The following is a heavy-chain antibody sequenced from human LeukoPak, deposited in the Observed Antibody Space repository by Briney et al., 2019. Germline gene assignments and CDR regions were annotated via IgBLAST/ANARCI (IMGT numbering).Heavy chain of an antibody. V-gene: IGHV3-7*01. CDR3: ARVYYDSSGYYLFFDY. CDR1: GFTFSSYW. Sequence: PGGSLRLSCAASGFTFSSYWMSWVRQAPGEGLEWVANIKQDGSEKYYVDSVKGRFTISRDNAKNSLYLQMNSLRAEDTAVYYCARVYYDSSGYYLFFDYWGQGTLVTVSS. CDR2: IKQDGSEK. J-gene: IGHJ4*02. D-gene: IGHD3-22*01.